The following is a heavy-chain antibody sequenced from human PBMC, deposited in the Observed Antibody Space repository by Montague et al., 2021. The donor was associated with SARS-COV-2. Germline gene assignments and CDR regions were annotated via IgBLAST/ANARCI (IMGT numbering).Heavy chain of an antibody. CDR1: GDSVSSKSVA. Sequence: CAISGDSVSSKSVAWNWIRQSPSRGCEWLGRTYYRSKWDSDYAESVKXRLVITPDTSKNQVSLQLNSVIPEDTAVYFCASSGITLTGLDAFDIWGQGTMVTVSS. CDR2: TYYRSKWDS. V-gene: IGHV6-1*01. CDR3: ASSGITLTGLDAFDI. D-gene: IGHD3-9*01. J-gene: IGHJ3*02.